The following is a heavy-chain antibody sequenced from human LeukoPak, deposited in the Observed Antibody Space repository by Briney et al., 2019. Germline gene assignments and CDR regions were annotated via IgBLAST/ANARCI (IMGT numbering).Heavy chain of an antibody. CDR2: INHSGST. J-gene: IGHJ4*02. CDR1: GGSFSGYY. V-gene: IGHV4-34*01. Sequence: PSETLSLTCAVYGGSFSGYYWSWVRQPPGKGLEWIGEINHSGSTNYNPSLKSRVTISVDTSKNQFSLKLSSVTAADTAVYYCARASVLLWFGEYLRYYFDYWGQGTLVTVSS. CDR3: ARASVLLWFGEYLRYYFDY. D-gene: IGHD3-10*01.